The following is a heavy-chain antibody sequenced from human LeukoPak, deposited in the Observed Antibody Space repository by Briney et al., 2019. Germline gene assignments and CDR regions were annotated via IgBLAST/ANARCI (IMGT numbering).Heavy chain of an antibody. CDR3: AKDRAGAPPGNWEDLGASNCFYI. CDR2: IGTYNGNT. V-gene: IGHV1-18*01. Sequence: GSSVKVSCKASGYTFNRYGVNWVRQAPGQGLEWMGWIGTYNGNTNLAQKFKGRVTMTTDTATSTAYTELKSLILDDTAVYYCAKDRAGAPPGNWEDLGASNCFYIWGEGTMVSVSS. J-gene: IGHJ3*02. CDR1: GYTFNRYG. D-gene: IGHD3-16*01.